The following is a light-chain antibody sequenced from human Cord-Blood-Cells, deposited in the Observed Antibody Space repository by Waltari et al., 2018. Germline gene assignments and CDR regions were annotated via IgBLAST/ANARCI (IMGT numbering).Light chain of an antibody. CDR1: SSDVGGYNY. Sequence: QSALTQPASVSGSPGQSITISCTGTSSDVGGYNYVSWYQQHPGKAPKLMIYEVSNRPSGVSNRFSGSESGNTACLTISGLQAEDEADYYCSSYTSSSTLLFGGGTKLTVL. CDR3: SSYTSSSTLL. J-gene: IGLJ2*01. V-gene: IGLV2-14*01. CDR2: EVS.